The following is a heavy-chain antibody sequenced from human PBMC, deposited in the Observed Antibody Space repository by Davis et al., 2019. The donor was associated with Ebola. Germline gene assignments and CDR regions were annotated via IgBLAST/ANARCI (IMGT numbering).Heavy chain of an antibody. CDR2: ISDDSSST. Sequence: GGSLRLSCAVSGFTFSNYNMNWVRQTPGKGLEWVSHISDDSSSTYYADSVKGRFTISRDNAKNSLYLQMNSLRDEDTAVYYCATWELSSSWHYFDYWGQGTLVTVSS. V-gene: IGHV3-48*02. J-gene: IGHJ4*02. CDR3: ATWELSSSWHYFDY. D-gene: IGHD6-13*01. CDR1: GFTFSNYN.